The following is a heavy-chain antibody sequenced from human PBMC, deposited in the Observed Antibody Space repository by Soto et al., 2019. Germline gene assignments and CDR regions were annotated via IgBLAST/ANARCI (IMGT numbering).Heavy chain of an antibody. CDR1: GYTLTELS. V-gene: IGHV1-24*01. Sequence: ASVKVSCKVSGYTLTELSMHWVRQAPGKGLEWMGGFDPEDGETIYAQKFQGRVTMTEDTSTDTAYMELSSLRSEDTAVYHCATRPLKNWNVPHSNYYYGMDVWGQGTTVTVSS. CDR2: FDPEDGET. D-gene: IGHD1-1*01. CDR3: ATRPLKNWNVPHSNYYYGMDV. J-gene: IGHJ6*02.